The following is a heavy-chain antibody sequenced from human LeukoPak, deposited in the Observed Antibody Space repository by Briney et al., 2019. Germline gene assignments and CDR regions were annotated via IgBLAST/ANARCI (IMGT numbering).Heavy chain of an antibody. Sequence: ASVKVSCKASGYTFTSYDINWVRQATGQGLEWMGWTNPNSGKTGYARKFQGRVTMTKNTSISTAYMEVSSLGYDDTAIYYCARGRPGLASAGTYDFWGQGTLITVSS. J-gene: IGHJ4*02. V-gene: IGHV1-8*01. CDR2: TNPNSGKT. CDR3: ARGRPGLASAGTYDF. D-gene: IGHD6-13*01. CDR1: GYTFTSYD.